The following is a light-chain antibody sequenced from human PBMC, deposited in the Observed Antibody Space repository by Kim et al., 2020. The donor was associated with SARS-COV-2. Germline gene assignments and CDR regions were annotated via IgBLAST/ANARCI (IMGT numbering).Light chain of an antibody. CDR1: ISDIGTYSL. CDR3: CSFTSAVTWM. CDR2: DNS. Sequence: GQSITTSCSGTISDIGTYSLISWYQQHPGKAPRLIIFDNSKRPSGVLGRFSGYKSGNTASLTISGLQPDDEADYFCCSFTSAVTWMFGGGTKLTVL. J-gene: IGLJ3*02. V-gene: IGLV2-14*02.